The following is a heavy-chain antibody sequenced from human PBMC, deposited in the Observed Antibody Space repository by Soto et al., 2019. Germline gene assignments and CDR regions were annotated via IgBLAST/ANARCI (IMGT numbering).Heavy chain of an antibody. CDR1: GFTFSSYD. V-gene: IGHV3-13*01. D-gene: IGHD6-13*01. CDR2: IGTAGDT. Sequence: GGSLRLSCAASGFTFSSYDMHWVRQATGKGLEWVSAIGTAGDTYYPGSVRGRFTISRENAKNSLYLQMNSLRAGDTAVYYCARRHSSSWSGEYFDYWGQGTLVTVSS. J-gene: IGHJ4*02. CDR3: ARRHSSSWSGEYFDY.